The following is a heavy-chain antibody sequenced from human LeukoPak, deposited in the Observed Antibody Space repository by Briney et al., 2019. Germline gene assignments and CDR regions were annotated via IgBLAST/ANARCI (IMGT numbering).Heavy chain of an antibody. V-gene: IGHV1-18*01. CDR3: AREMGYYDSSAHYYYAMDV. CDR1: GYTFTNYG. Sequence: ASVKVSCKASGYTFTNYGSSWVRQAPGQGLEWMGWISAYNGNTKYAQKLQGGVTMATDTSTSTAYMELRSLRSDDTAVYYCAREMGYYDSSAHYYYAMDVWGQGTTVTVSS. D-gene: IGHD3-22*01. CDR2: ISAYNGNT. J-gene: IGHJ6*02.